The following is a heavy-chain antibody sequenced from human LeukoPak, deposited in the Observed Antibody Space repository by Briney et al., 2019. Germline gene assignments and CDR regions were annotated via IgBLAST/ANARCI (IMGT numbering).Heavy chain of an antibody. CDR1: GYTFTGYY. V-gene: IGHV1-2*02. CDR2: INPNSGGT. D-gene: IGHD4-23*01. J-gene: IGHJ3*02. Sequence: GASVKVSCKASGYTFTGYYMHWVRQAPGQGLEWMGWINPNSGGTNYAQKFQGRVTMTRDTSISTAYMELSRLRSDDTAVSYCARDLFYYGGNPGKAFDIWGQGTMVTVSS. CDR3: ARDLFYYGGNPGKAFDI.